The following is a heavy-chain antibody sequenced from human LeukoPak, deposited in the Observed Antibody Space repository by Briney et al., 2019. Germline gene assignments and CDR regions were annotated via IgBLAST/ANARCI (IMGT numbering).Heavy chain of an antibody. Sequence: SETLSLTCAVYGGSFSGYYWSWIRQPPGKGLEWIGEINHSGSTNYNPSLKSRATISVDTSKNQFSLKLSSVTAADTAVYYCAGTAMVNFDYWGQGTLVTVSS. V-gene: IGHV4-34*01. CDR3: AGTAMVNFDY. CDR2: INHSGST. CDR1: GGSFSGYY. J-gene: IGHJ4*02. D-gene: IGHD5-18*01.